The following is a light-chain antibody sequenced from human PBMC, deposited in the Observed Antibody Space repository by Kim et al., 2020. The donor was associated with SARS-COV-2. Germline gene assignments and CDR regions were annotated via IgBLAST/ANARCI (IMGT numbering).Light chain of an antibody. CDR2: GAS. CDR1: QNIRNS. J-gene: IGKJ5*01. CDR3: CHDSGYPIT. Sequence: DIQMTQSPSSLSASVGDRVTITCRASQNIRNSLACIQQKPGKAPKSLIYGASTLQSGVPSRFSGVGSGTDFTLTISSLQPEDFAIYFCCHDSGYPITFGQGTRLEIK. V-gene: IGKV1-16*01.